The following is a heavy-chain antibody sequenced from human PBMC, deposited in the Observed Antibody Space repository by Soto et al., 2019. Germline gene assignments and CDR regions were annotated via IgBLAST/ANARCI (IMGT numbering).Heavy chain of an antibody. V-gene: IGHV3-23*01. CDR2: VSKSGDGT. CDR3: VKGISYPDY. CDR1: GFTFTSQA. Sequence: GGSLILSCAASGFTFTSQAMSWVRQAPGKGLEWVAGVSKSGDGTYYTDSVKGRFGISRDNSKNTLHLQMNSLRAEDTAVYYCVKGISYPDYWGQGTLVTVSS. D-gene: IGHD3-10*01. J-gene: IGHJ4*01.